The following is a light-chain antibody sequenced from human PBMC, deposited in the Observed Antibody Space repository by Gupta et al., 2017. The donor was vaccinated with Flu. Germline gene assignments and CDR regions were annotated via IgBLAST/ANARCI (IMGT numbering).Light chain of an antibody. V-gene: IGLV2-11*03. J-gene: IGLJ3*02. Sequence: SVTISCSGISDIYGYKYVSWYQQQTGKAPKLMIYDVTERPSGVPDSFSGANSGNTASVTISGLQAEDEADYYCCSCVGPDTDWVFGGGTKLTVL. CDR2: DVT. CDR1: SDIYGYKY. CDR3: CSCVGPDTDWV.